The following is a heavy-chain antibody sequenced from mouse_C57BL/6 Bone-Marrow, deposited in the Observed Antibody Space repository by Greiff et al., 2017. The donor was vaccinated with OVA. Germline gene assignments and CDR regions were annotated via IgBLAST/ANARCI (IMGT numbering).Heavy chain of an antibody. CDR3: ARGDRVLCPWFAY. D-gene: IGHD2-3*01. Sequence: VKLQESGAELARPGASVKLSCKASGYTFTSYGISWVKQRTGQGLEWIGEIYPRSGNTYYNEKFKGKGTMTADKSSSTSYMELRRLASEDSAVYFCARGDRVLCPWFAYWGQGTLVTVPA. CDR1: GYTFTSYG. CDR2: IYPRSGNT. V-gene: IGHV1-81*01. J-gene: IGHJ3*01.